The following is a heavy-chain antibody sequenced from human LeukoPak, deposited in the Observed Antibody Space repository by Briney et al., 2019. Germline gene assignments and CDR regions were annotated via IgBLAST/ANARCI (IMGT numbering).Heavy chain of an antibody. Sequence: PGGSLRLSCAASGFTFIGHNMNWVRQAPGKGLEWVSFVSISSGTIYYADSVKGRFTISRDNAKNSLYLQMSSLRAEDTAVYYCAREQLERPGGVDWFDPWGQGTLVTVSS. V-gene: IGHV3-48*04. CDR3: AREQLERPGGVDWFDP. CDR1: GFTFIGHN. CDR2: VSISSGTI. J-gene: IGHJ5*02. D-gene: IGHD1-1*01.